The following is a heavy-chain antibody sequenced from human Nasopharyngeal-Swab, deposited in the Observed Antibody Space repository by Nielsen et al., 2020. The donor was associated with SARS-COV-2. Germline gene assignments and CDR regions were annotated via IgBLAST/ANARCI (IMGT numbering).Heavy chain of an antibody. V-gene: IGHV3-48*02. J-gene: IGHJ6*02. CDR2: ISISGNTM. Sequence: GGSLRLSCAASGFTLNLYSMNWVRQAPGKGLEWLSYISISGNTMYYADSVKGRFTVSRDNAKNSLFLQMSSLRDEDTAVYYCARSTVTSDFYYYGMDVWGPGTTVTVSS. CDR1: GFTLNLYS. D-gene: IGHD4-17*01. CDR3: ARSTVTSDFYYYGMDV.